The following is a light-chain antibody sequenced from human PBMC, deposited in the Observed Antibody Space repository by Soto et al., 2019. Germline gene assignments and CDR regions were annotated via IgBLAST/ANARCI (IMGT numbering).Light chain of an antibody. CDR2: LGS. CDR1: QSLLHSNGYTY. V-gene: IGKV2-28*01. CDR3: VQDFQTLT. J-gene: IGKJ4*01. Sequence: DIVMTQSPLSLPVTPGEPASISCRSSQSLLHSNGYTYLYWYLQKPGHSPQLLLSLGSNRASGVHGRFSGSGSGTDFTLKISRVEAEDVGVYYCVQDFQTLTFGGGTKVEI.